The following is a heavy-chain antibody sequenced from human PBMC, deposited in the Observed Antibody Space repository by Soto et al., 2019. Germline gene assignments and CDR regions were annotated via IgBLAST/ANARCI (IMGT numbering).Heavy chain of an antibody. Sequence: SETLSLTCTVSGYSISTYYWSWIRQPPGKGLEWIGYIYSSGSTNYNPSLKSRVTISLDTSKNQFFLKVTSVTAADTAVYYCARLTLVRGVIAWFDPWGQGTLVTVSS. V-gene: IGHV4-59*01. CDR3: ARLTLVRGVIAWFDP. CDR2: IYSSGST. CDR1: GYSISTYY. J-gene: IGHJ5*02. D-gene: IGHD3-10*01.